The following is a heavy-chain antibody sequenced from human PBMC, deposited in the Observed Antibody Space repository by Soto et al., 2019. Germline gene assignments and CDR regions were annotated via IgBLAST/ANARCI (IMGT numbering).Heavy chain of an antibody. D-gene: IGHD3-3*01. CDR1: GYTFTSYG. CDR2: ISAYNGNT. V-gene: IGHV1-18*01. J-gene: IGHJ6*02. CDR3: ARDRSAHGIFGVVFPYYYYGMDV. Sequence: ASVKVSCKASGYTFTSYGISWVRQAPGQGLEWMGWISAYNGNTNYAQKLQGRVTMTTDTSTSTAYMELRSLRSDDTAVYYCARDRSAHGIFGVVFPYYYYGMDVWGQGTTVTVSS.